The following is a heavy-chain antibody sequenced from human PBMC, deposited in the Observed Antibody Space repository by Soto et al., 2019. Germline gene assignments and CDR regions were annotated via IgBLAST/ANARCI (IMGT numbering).Heavy chain of an antibody. CDR3: ANGADSRSTEYFDY. Sequence: ASVKFSCKASGFPFTDYGFTWARQAPGEGLEWMGWISAYTGNTNYAQKIQGRVTMSTDTSTSTAYLELRSLRSDDTAVYYCANGADSRSTEYFDYWGQGTQVTVSS. J-gene: IGHJ4*02. CDR1: GFPFTDYG. D-gene: IGHD3-22*01. V-gene: IGHV1-18*01. CDR2: ISAYTGNT.